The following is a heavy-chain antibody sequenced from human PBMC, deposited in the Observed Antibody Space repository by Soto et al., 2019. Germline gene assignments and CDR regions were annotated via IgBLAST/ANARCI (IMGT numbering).Heavy chain of an antibody. CDR2: IYYSGST. CDR3: ARITMVRGVINYYYYGMDV. CDR1: GGSISSYY. Sequence: ETLSLTCTVSGGSISSYYWSWIRQPPGKGLEWIGYIYYSGSTNYNPSLKSRVTISVDTSKNQFSLKLSSVTAADTAVYYCARITMVRGVINYYYYGMDVWGQGTTVTVSS. J-gene: IGHJ6*02. V-gene: IGHV4-59*01. D-gene: IGHD3-10*01.